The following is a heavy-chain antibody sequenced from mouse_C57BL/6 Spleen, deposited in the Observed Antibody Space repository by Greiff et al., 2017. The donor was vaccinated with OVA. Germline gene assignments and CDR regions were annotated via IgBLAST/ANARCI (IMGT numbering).Heavy chain of an antibody. CDR3: ARSLYDGYFDY. CDR2: IDPSDSET. Sequence: VQLQQPGAELVRPGSSVKLSCKASGYTFTSYWMHWVKQRPIQGLEWIGNIDPSDSETHYNQKFKDKATLTVDKSSSTAYMQLSSLTSEDSAVYYCARSLYDGYFDYWGQGTPLTVSS. J-gene: IGHJ2*01. CDR1: GYTFTSYW. V-gene: IGHV1-52*01. D-gene: IGHD2-3*01.